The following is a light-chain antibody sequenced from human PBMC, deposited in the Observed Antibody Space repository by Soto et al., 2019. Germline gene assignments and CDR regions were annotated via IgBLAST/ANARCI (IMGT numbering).Light chain of an antibody. CDR3: QQYNNWPLLT. V-gene: IGKV3D-15*01. CDR2: DAS. CDR1: QSVSSN. Sequence: EIVITQSPATLSVSPGERATLSCRASQSVSSNLAWYQQKPGQAPSLLIYDASTRATGIPARFSGSGSGTEFTLTISSLQSEDFAVYYCQQYNNWPLLTFGGGTKVEIK. J-gene: IGKJ4*01.